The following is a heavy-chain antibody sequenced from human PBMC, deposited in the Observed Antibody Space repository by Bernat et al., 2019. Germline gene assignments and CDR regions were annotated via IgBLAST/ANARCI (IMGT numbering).Heavy chain of an antibody. CDR3: TDRGYSSGWYVIDAFDI. V-gene: IGHV3-15*07. D-gene: IGHD6-19*01. Sequence: EVQLVESGGGLVKPGGSLRLSCAASGFTFSNAWMNWVRQAPGKGLEWVGRIKSKTDGGTTDYAAPVKGRFTISRDDSKNTLYLQMNSLKTEDTAVYYCTDRGYSSGWYVIDAFDIWGQGTMVTVSS. CDR2: IKSKTDGGTT. CDR1: GFTFSNAW. J-gene: IGHJ3*02.